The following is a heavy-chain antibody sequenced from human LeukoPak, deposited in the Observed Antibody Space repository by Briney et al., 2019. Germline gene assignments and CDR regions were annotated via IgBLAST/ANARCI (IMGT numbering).Heavy chain of an antibody. Sequence: TGGSLRLSCAASGFSFSSYAMSWVRQAPGKGLEWVSHISNSGGATYYADSVKGRFNIFRDNSEKTLYLQMNNLRAEDTAIYYCAKDRAQSSGWGYLDYWGQGTLVTVSS. D-gene: IGHD6-19*01. CDR1: GFSFSSYA. CDR3: AKDRAQSSGWGYLDY. CDR2: ISNSGGAT. V-gene: IGHV3-23*01. J-gene: IGHJ4*02.